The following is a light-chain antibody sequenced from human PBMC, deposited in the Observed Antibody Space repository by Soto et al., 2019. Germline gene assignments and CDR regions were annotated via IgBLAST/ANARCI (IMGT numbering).Light chain of an antibody. Sequence: QAVVTQSSSASASLGSSVKLTCTLSSGHSSYIIAWHQQQPGKAPRYLMKLEGSGSYNKGSGVPDRFSGSSSGADRYLTISNLQFEGEADYYCETWDSNTHVFGGGTKVTVL. J-gene: IGLJ3*02. CDR1: SGHSSYI. CDR3: ETWDSNTHV. V-gene: IGLV4-60*02. CDR2: LEGSGSY.